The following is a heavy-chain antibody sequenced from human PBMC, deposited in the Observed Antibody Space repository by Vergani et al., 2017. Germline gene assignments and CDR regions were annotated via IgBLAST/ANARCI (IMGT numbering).Heavy chain of an antibody. J-gene: IGHJ5*02. CDR1: GFTFSSYW. CDR3: ARVGYCSSTSSYRGANWFDP. Sequence: EVQLVESGGGLVQPGGSLRLSCAASGFTFSSYWMSWVRQAPGQGLEWVANIKQDGSGKYYVDSVNGRFTISRDNAQNSLYMQMNSLRAKDTAVYYCARVGYCSSTSSYRGANWFDPWGQGTLVTVSS. V-gene: IGHV3-7*03. D-gene: IGHD2-2*02. CDR2: IKQDGSGK.